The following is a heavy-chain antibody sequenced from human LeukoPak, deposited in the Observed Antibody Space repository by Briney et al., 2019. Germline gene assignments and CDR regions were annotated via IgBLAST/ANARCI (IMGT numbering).Heavy chain of an antibody. CDR2: INPNSGGT. Sequence: ASVKVSFTASGYTFTGYYMHWVRQAPGQGLEWMGWINPNSGGTNYAQKFQGRVTMTRDTSISTAYMELSRLRSDDTAVYYCARDNTYYYDSSGYYYVWWGQGTLVTVSS. CDR1: GYTFTGYY. J-gene: IGHJ4*02. D-gene: IGHD3-22*01. CDR3: ARDNTYYYDSSGYYYVW. V-gene: IGHV1-2*02.